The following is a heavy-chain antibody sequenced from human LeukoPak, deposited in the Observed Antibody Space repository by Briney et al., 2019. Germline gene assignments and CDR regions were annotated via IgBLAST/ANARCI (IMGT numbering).Heavy chain of an antibody. D-gene: IGHD2-2*01. Sequence: SETLSLTCAVYGGSFSGYYWSWIRQPPGKGLEWIGAINHSGGTNYNPSLKSRVTISVDTSKNQFSLKLSSVTAADTAVYYCARVGYCSSTSCYLTYYYYGMDVWGQGTTVTVSS. CDR1: GGSFSGYY. CDR2: INHSGGT. CDR3: ARVGYCSSTSCYLTYYYYGMDV. J-gene: IGHJ6*02. V-gene: IGHV4-34*01.